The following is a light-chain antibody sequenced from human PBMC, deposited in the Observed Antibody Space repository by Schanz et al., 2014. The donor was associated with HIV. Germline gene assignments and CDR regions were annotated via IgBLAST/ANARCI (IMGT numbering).Light chain of an antibody. Sequence: QSVLTQPPSASGSPGQSVTISCTGSSSNIGAGYDVHWYQQLPGTAPKLLIYGNSNRPSGVPDRFSGSKSGSTASLTISGLQAEDEADYYCAVWDDSLNGVVFGGGTKLTVL. J-gene: IGLJ2*01. CDR3: AVWDDSLNGVV. CDR1: SSNIGAGYD. V-gene: IGLV1-40*01. CDR2: GNS.